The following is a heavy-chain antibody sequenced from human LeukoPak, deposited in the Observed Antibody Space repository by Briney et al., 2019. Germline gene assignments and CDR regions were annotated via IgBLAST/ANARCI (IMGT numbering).Heavy chain of an antibody. Sequence: ASVKVSCKTSGYTFTSFNLHWVRQAPGQGLEWVGQINPSGGSTTYPQKFQGRVTMTSDMSTTTVYMALSSLRSEDTAVYFCARDRGLAARFDSWGQGTLVTVSS. V-gene: IGHV1-46*01. CDR2: INPSGGST. D-gene: IGHD6-6*01. CDR3: ARDRGLAARFDS. CDR1: GYTFTSFN. J-gene: IGHJ4*02.